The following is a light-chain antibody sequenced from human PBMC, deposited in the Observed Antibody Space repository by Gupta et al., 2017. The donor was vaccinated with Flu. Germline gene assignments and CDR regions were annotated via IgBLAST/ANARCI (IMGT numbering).Light chain of an antibody. CDR3: QQYGSSPT. CDR1: QGLSNNY. Sequence: EIVLTPSPGILSLSPGQRATLSCRASQGLSNNYVAWYQQKPGQAPRLLIFGASDRATGIPDRFSGSGSGTDFTLTISRLEPADFAVYYCQQYGSSPTFGQGTKVEI. J-gene: IGKJ1*01. CDR2: GAS. V-gene: IGKV3-20*01.